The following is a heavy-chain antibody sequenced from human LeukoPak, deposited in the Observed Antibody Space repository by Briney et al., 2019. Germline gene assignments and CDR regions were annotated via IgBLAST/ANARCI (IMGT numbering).Heavy chain of an antibody. V-gene: IGHV1-3*01. CDR2: INAGNGNT. CDR3: ARLDSSGYYYFDY. D-gene: IGHD6-19*01. J-gene: IGHJ4*02. Sequence: ASVKVSCKASGYTFTSYAMHWVRQAPGQRLEWMGWINAGNGNTKYSQKFQGSVTITRDTSASTAYMELSSLRSEDTAVYYCARLDSSGYYYFDYWGQGTLVTVSS. CDR1: GYTFTSYA.